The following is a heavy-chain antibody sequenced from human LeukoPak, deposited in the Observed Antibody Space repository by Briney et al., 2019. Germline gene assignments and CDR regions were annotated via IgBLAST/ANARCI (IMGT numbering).Heavy chain of an antibody. CDR1: GGSFSGYY. J-gene: IGHJ4*02. CDR2: INHSGST. D-gene: IGHD3-9*01. CDR3: ALRATGYYLTIDY. Sequence: SETLSLTCAVYGGSFSGYYWSWIRQPPGKGLEWIGEINHSGSTNYNPSLKSRVTISVDTSKNQFSLKLTSVTAADTAVYYCALRATGYYLTIDYWGQGTLVTVSS. V-gene: IGHV4-34*01.